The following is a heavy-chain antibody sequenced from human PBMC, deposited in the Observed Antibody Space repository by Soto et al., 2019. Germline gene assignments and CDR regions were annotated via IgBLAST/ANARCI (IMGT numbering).Heavy chain of an antibody. Sequence: ASVKVSCKASGYTFTSYGISWVRQAPGQGLEWMGWISAYNGNTNYAQKLQGRVTMTTDTSTSTAYMELRSLRSDDTAVYYCARSQAPGWLLVTRWFDPWGQGTLVTVSS. CDR3: ARSQAPGWLLVTRWFDP. V-gene: IGHV1-18*01. J-gene: IGHJ5*02. D-gene: IGHD5-12*01. CDR1: GYTFTSYG. CDR2: ISAYNGNT.